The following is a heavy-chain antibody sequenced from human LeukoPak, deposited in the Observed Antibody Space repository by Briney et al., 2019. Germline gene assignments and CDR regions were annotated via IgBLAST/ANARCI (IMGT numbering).Heavy chain of an antibody. V-gene: IGHV4-39*07. J-gene: IGHJ4*02. D-gene: IGHD1-26*01. Sequence: SETLSLTCTVSGGSISSSSYYWGWIRQAPGKGLEWIGSIHYSGSTYYNPSLKSRVTISVDTSKNQFSLKLSSVTAADTAVYYCASVGGKWELIYWGQGTLVTVSS. CDR1: GGSISSSSYY. CDR3: ASVGGKWELIY. CDR2: IHYSGST.